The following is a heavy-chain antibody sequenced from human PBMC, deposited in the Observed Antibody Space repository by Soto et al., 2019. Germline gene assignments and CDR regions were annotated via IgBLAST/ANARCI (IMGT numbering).Heavy chain of an antibody. CDR3: ARVYRTGVIGQYFDN. Sequence: QVQLQESGPGLVKPSQTLSLTCTVSGGSISSGGYYWSWIRQHPGKGLEWIGYTHYSVTAYYNPSLTSRVSISVDTSKNQFSLMLSSVTAADTAVYYCARVYRTGVIGQYFDNWGQGTRVTVSS. CDR2: THYSVTA. CDR1: GGSISSGGYY. V-gene: IGHV4-31*03. J-gene: IGHJ4*02. D-gene: IGHD3-16*02.